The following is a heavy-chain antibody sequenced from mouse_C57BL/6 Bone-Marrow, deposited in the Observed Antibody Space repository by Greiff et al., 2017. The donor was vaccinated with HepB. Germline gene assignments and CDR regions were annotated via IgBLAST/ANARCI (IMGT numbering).Heavy chain of an antibody. D-gene: IGHD2-5*01. Sequence: QGQLKESGAELARPGASLKLSCKAPGYTFTSYGISWVKQRPGQGLEWIGEIYPRSGNTYYNEKFKGKATLTADKSTSTAYMELRSLTSEDSAVYFCARSDYYSNFDYWGQGTTLTVSS. V-gene: IGHV1-81*01. CDR2: IYPRSGNT. CDR1: GYTFTSYG. J-gene: IGHJ2*01. CDR3: ARSDYYSNFDY.